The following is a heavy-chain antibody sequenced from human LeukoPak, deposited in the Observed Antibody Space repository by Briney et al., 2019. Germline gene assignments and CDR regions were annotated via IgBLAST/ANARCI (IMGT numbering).Heavy chain of an antibody. CDR3: AMTTVTNWFDP. V-gene: IGHV1-69*05. CDR1: GGTFSSYA. J-gene: IGHJ5*02. CDR2: IIPIFGTA. D-gene: IGHD4-17*01. Sequence: ASVKVPRKASGGTFSSYAISWVRQAPGQGLEWMGGIIPIFGTANYAQKFQGRVTITTDESTSTAYMELSSLRSEDTAVYYCAMTTVTNWFDPWGQGTLVTVSS.